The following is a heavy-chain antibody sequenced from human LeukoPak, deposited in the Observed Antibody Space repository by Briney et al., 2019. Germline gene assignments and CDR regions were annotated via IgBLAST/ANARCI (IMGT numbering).Heavy chain of an antibody. CDR3: ARFKPDDYGNQIFDY. D-gene: IGHD4-11*01. CDR1: GSTFTKYW. Sequence: GESLKISCQCSGSTFTKYWIGWARQMPGKGLEWMGSIYPDDSDTRYNPSLQGQVTISADNSITTAYLQWRTLKASDTAIYYCARFKPDDYGNQIFDYWGQGALVIVSS. V-gene: IGHV5-51*01. CDR2: IYPDDSDT. J-gene: IGHJ4*02.